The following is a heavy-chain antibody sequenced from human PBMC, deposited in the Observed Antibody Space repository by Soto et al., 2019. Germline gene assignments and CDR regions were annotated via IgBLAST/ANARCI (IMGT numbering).Heavy chain of an antibody. V-gene: IGHV1-18*01. CDR3: ARSAYYYDSSGSLLY. J-gene: IGHJ4*02. Sequence: QVQLVQSGAEVKKPGASVKVSCKASGYTFTSYGISWVRQAPGQGLEWMGWISAYNGNTNYAQKLQGRVTMTTDTATSTAYMELRSLRSDDTAVYYCARSAYYYDSSGSLLYWGQGTLVTVSS. CDR2: ISAYNGNT. CDR1: GYTFTSYG. D-gene: IGHD3-22*01.